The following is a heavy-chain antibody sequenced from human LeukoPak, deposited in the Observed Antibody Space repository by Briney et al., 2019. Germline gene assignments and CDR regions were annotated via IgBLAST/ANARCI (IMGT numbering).Heavy chain of an antibody. Sequence: PGGSLRLSCAASGFTVSSNYMSWVRQAPGKGLEWVSVIYSGGSTYYADSAKGRFTISRDNSKNMVYLQMNSLRAEDTAVYYCAARGYSGYILSFWGQGTLVTVSS. V-gene: IGHV3-53*01. J-gene: IGHJ4*02. CDR3: AARGYSGYILSF. CDR1: GFTVSSNY. CDR2: IYSGGST. D-gene: IGHD5-12*01.